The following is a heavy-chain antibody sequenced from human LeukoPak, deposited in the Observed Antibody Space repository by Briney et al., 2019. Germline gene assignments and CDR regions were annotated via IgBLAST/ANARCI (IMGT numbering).Heavy chain of an antibody. D-gene: IGHD3-22*01. J-gene: IGHJ4*02. CDR3: ATPAPSHYYDLRYYFDY. Sequence: ASVTVSCKVSGYTLTELSMHWVRQAPGKGLEWMGGVDPEDDETFYAQKFQGRVTMTEDTSTHTAYMELSSLRSEDTAVYYCATPAPSHYYDLRYYFDYWSQGTLVTVSS. CDR1: GYTLTELS. CDR2: VDPEDDET. V-gene: IGHV1-24*01.